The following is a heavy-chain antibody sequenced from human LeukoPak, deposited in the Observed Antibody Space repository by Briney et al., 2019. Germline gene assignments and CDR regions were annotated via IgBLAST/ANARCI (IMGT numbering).Heavy chain of an antibody. D-gene: IGHD4-23*01. CDR3: ARARGNPGYYYMDV. CDR2: IIPIFGTA. J-gene: IGHJ6*03. Sequence: SVTVSCKASGGTFSSYAISWVRQAPGQGLEWMGGIIPIFGTANYAKTFQGRVTITADESTSTAYMELSSLRSEDTAVYYCARARGNPGYYYMDVWGKGTTVTVSS. V-gene: IGHV1-69*13. CDR1: GGTFSSYA.